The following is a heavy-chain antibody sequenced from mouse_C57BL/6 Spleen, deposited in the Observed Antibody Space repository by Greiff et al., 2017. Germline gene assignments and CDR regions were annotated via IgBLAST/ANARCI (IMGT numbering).Heavy chain of an antibody. D-gene: IGHD2-2*01. CDR2: INPSNGGT. CDR1: GYTFTSYW. CDR3: ARWRGLRGYFDD. Sequence: VQLQQPGTELVKPGASVKLSCKASGYTFTSYWMHWVKQRPGQDLEWIGNINPSNGGTNYNEKFKSKATLTVDKSSSTAYMQLSSLTSEDSAVYYCARWRGLRGYFDDWGQGTTLTVSS. V-gene: IGHV1-53*01. J-gene: IGHJ2*01.